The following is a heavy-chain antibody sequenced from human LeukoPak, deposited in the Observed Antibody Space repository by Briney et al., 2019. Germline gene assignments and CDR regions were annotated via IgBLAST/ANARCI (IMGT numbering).Heavy chain of an antibody. D-gene: IGHD2-8*01. J-gene: IGHJ3*02. CDR1: GFTFDDYG. V-gene: IGHV3-20*04. CDR3: GREDRIVLGNDALDI. Sequence: PGGSLRLSCAASGFTFDDYGMSWVRQAPGKGLEWVSGINWNGGSTGYADSVKGRFTISRDNAKNTVSLQMNSLRGEDTAVYYCGREDRIVLGNDALDIWGQGTMVTVSS. CDR2: INWNGGST.